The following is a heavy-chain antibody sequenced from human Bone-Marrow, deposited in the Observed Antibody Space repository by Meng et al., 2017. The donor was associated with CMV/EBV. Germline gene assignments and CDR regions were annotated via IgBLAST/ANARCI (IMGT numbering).Heavy chain of an antibody. CDR2: ISYTGSA. CDR1: GGSVNSAHYY. D-gene: IGHD3-22*01. CDR3: ARPRDYYRESFDS. J-gene: IGHJ4*02. Sequence: VSGGSVNSAHYYWNWIRRHPGRGLEWIGHISYTGSAFYNPSLKSRVTVSLDTSKNHFSVRLRSVTAADTAIYYCARPRDYYRESFDSWGQGVLVTVSS. V-gene: IGHV4-31*02.